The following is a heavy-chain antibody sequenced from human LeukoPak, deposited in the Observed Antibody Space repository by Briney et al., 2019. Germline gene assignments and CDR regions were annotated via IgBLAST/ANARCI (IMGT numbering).Heavy chain of an antibody. D-gene: IGHD6-19*01. V-gene: IGHV4-34*01. CDR3: ARTLSSDWPWYDAFDI. J-gene: IGHJ3*02. CDR2: INHSGSINHSGST. CDR1: GGSFSGYY. Sequence: SETLSLTCAVYGGSFSGYYWSWIRQPPGKGLEWIGEINHSGSINHSGSTKYNPSLKSRVTISVDTSKNQFSLKLNSVTAADTAVYYCARTLSSDWPWYDAFDIWGQGTLVTVSS.